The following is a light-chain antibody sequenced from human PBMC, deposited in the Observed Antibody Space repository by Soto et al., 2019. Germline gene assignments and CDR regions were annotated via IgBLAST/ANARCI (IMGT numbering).Light chain of an antibody. CDR2: AAS. CDR3: QQCSSPPPYN. V-gene: IGKV1-39*01. Sequence: DIQMTQSPSSLSASVGDTVTIACRAIQSISTYLNWYQQKPGKAPRLLIYAASHLQTGDPSRFSGSGYGTHFTLTISNPQPEDFSTYYCQQCSSPPPYNFGQGTKLAMK. J-gene: IGKJ2*01. CDR1: QSISTY.